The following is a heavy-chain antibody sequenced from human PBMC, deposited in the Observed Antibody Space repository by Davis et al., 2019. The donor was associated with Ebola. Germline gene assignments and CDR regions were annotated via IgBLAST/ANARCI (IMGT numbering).Heavy chain of an antibody. V-gene: IGHV3-30-3*01. CDR2: ISYDGSNK. CDR3: AKDGGLWDHSHWFDY. Sequence: PGGSLRLSCAASGFTFSSYAMHWVRQAPGKGLEWVAVISYDGSNKYYADSVKGRFTISRDNSKNTLYLQMNSLRAEDTAVYYCAKDGGLWDHSHWFDYWGQGTLVTVSS. J-gene: IGHJ4*02. CDR1: GFTFSSYA. D-gene: IGHD3-16*01.